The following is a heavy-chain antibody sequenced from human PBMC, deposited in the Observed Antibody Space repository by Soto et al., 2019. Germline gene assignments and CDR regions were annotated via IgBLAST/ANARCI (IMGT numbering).Heavy chain of an antibody. CDR3: ASGYDLEYYFDY. V-gene: IGHV3-21*01. Sequence: GGSLRLSCAASGFTFSSYSMNWVRQAPGKGLEWVSSISSSSSYIYYADSVKGRFTISRDNAKNSLYLQMNSLRAEDTAVYYCASGYDLEYYFDYWGQGTLVTVSS. CDR1: GFTFSSYS. D-gene: IGHD5-12*01. J-gene: IGHJ4*02. CDR2: ISSSSSYI.